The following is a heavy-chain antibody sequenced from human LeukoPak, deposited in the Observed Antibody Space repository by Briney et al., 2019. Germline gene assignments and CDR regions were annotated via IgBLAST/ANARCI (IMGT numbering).Heavy chain of an antibody. CDR2: INHSGST. D-gene: IGHD3-10*01. Sequence: SETLSLTCAVYGGSFSGYSWSWIRQTPGKGLEWIGEINHSGSTNYNPSLKSRVTISVDTSKNQFSLKLSSVTAADTAVYYCARDHYRYGSGSYYKWYFDLWGRGTLVTVSS. J-gene: IGHJ2*01. V-gene: IGHV4-34*01. CDR1: GGSFSGYS. CDR3: ARDHYRYGSGSYYKWYFDL.